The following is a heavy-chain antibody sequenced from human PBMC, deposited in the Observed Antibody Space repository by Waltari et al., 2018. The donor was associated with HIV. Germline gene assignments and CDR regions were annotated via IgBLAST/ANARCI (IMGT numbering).Heavy chain of an antibody. CDR2: ISGSGGST. CDR1: GFTFSSYA. CDR3: AKGGIVVVVAAFNWFDP. V-gene: IGHV3-23*01. D-gene: IGHD2-15*01. J-gene: IGHJ5*02. Sequence: EVQLLESGGGLVQPGGSLRVPCAASGFTFSSYALSWVRQAPGKGLEWVSAISGSGGSTYYADSVKGRFTISRDNSKNTLYLQMNSLRAEDTAVYYCAKGGIVVVVAAFNWFDPWGQGTLVTVSS.